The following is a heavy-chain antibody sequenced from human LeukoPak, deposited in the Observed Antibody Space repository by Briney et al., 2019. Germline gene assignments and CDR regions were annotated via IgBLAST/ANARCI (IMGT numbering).Heavy chain of an antibody. CDR3: ARVYSHYGSGSYYNGYFDY. Sequence: GRSLRLSCAASGFTFSSYAMHWVRQAPGKGLEWVAVISYDGSNKYYADPVKGRFTISRDNSKNTLYLQMNSLRAEDTAVYYCARVYSHYGSGSYYNGYFDYWGQGTLVTVSS. V-gene: IGHV3-30*04. CDR2: ISYDGSNK. CDR1: GFTFSSYA. J-gene: IGHJ4*02. D-gene: IGHD3-10*01.